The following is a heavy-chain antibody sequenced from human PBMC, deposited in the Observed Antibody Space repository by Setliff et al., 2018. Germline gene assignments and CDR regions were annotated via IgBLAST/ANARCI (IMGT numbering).Heavy chain of an antibody. Sequence: GASVKVSCKASGYSFINYGITWVRQAPGQGLEWMGWISPYKSDTNYAQNIQGRVTLTTDTPTSTACMELRSLRSDDTAVYYCARSPPNRGFGSGWYGDFWGQGTLVTVSS. CDR1: GYSFINYG. D-gene: IGHD6-19*01. CDR3: ARSPPNRGFGSGWYGDF. V-gene: IGHV1-18*01. J-gene: IGHJ4*02. CDR2: ISPYKSDT.